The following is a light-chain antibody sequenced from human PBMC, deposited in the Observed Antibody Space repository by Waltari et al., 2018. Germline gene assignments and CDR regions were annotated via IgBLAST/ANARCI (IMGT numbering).Light chain of an antibody. CDR3: SSYAGSNNFVV. CDR2: EVS. Sequence: QSALTQPPSASGSPGQSVTISCTGTSSDVGGYNYVSWYQQHPGRAPKLVIYEVSKRPAGGLDRFSGSKAGNTASLTVSGLQAEDEADFYCSSYAGSNNFVVFGGGTKLTVL. CDR1: SSDVGGYNY. V-gene: IGLV2-8*01. J-gene: IGLJ2*01.